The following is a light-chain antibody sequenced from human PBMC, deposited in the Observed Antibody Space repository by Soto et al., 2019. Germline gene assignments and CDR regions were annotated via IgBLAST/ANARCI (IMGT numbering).Light chain of an antibody. V-gene: IGLV1-40*01. CDR3: QSYDSILTGSV. CDR1: SSNIAAGYD. CDR2: SNT. J-gene: IGLJ1*01. Sequence: QSVLTQPPSVSRAPGQTVTISCTEGSSNIAAGYDVHWYQQIPGTAPKLVLYSNTARPSGVPARFSGSRSGSSGSLAITGLQADDEADYFCQSYDSILTGSVFGTGTKVTVL.